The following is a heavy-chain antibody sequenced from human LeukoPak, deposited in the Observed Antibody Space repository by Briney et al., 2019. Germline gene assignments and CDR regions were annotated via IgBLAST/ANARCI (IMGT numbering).Heavy chain of an antibody. V-gene: IGHV4-61*02. J-gene: IGHJ4*02. CDR1: GGSISSGSYY. CDR2: IYTSGSTSGST. Sequence: SETLSLTCTVSGGSISSGSYYWSWIRQPAGKGLEWIGRIYTSGSTSGSTNYNPSLKSRVTISVDTSKNQFSLKLSSVTAADTAVYYCARDQWGSGSQFDYWGQGTLVTVSS. CDR3: ARDQWGSGSQFDY. D-gene: IGHD3-10*01.